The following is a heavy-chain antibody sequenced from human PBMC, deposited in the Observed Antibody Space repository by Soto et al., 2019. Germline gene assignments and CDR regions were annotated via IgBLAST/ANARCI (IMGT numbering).Heavy chain of an antibody. CDR2: IYTSGNT. CDR3: AIDVSGWSGGSCYSSYGMDD. V-gene: IGHV4-4*07. J-gene: IGHJ6*02. D-gene: IGHD2-15*01. Sequence: QVQLQESGPGLVKPSETLSLTCTVSGGSISSYYWSWIRQPAGKGLEWIGRIYTSGNTNYNPSLKRRVAMAVYSSENEFAVGLSSVSAADTAVYYCAIDVSGWSGGSCYSSYGMDDWGQGTTVSVSS. CDR1: GGSISSYY.